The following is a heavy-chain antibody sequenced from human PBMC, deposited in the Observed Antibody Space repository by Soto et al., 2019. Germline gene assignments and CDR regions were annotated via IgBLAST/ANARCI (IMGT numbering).Heavy chain of an antibody. Sequence: QVQLVQSGAEVKKPGSSVKVSCKASGGTFSSYTISWVRQAPGQGLEWMGRIIPILGIANYAQKFQGRVTITADKSTSTAYIELSSLRSEDTAVYYCARAYSSSWYLDAFDIWGQGTMVTVSS. CDR2: IIPILGIA. CDR1: GGTFSSYT. D-gene: IGHD6-13*01. V-gene: IGHV1-69*02. CDR3: ARAYSSSWYLDAFDI. J-gene: IGHJ3*02.